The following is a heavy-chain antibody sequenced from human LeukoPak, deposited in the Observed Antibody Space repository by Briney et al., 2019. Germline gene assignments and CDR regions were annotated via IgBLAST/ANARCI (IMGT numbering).Heavy chain of an antibody. Sequence: GGSLRLSCVVSGFTFSKCRMTWVRQAPGKGLEWVANINQDGSDIYYLDSLGGRFTISRDNAAGSVFLHLDNLTVEDTAVYYCARSQSTMATWSLDYWGRGTRVTVSS. CDR1: GFTFSKCR. D-gene: IGHD5/OR15-5a*01. V-gene: IGHV3-7*01. CDR3: ARSQSTMATWSLDY. J-gene: IGHJ4*02. CDR2: INQDGSDI.